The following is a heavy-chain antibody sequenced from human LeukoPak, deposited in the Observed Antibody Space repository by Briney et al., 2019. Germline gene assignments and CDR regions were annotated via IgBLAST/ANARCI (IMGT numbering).Heavy chain of an antibody. CDR3: ARDPPPSYDFWSGYYKGGFDY. V-gene: IGHV7-4-1*02. J-gene: IGHJ4*02. D-gene: IGHD3-3*01. CDR2: INTNTGNP. Sequence: ASVKVSCKASGYTFTSYAMNWVRQAPGQGLEWMGWINTNTGNPTYAQGFTGRFVFSLDTSVSTAYLQISSLKAEDTAVYYCARDPPPSYDFWSGYYKGGFDYWGQGTLVTVSS. CDR1: GYTFTSYA.